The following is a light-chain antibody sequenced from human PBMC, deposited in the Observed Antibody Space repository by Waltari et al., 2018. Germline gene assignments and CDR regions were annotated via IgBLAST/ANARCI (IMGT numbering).Light chain of an antibody. J-gene: IGLJ3*02. CDR3: QTGGHGTWV. V-gene: IGLV4-69*01. CDR2: VNSDGSH. Sequence: QLVLTQSPSASASLGASVKLTCTLSSGHSSHVIACHPKQPEKGPRYLMKVNSDGSHSKGDETPDRFSGSSSGAERYLTISNLQPEDEADYYCQTGGHGTWVFGGGTKVTVL. CDR1: SGHSSHV.